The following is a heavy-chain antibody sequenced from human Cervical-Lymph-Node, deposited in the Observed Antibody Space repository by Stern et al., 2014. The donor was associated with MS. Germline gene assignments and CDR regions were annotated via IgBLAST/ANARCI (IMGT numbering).Heavy chain of an antibody. D-gene: IGHD3-10*01. J-gene: IGHJ5*02. Sequence: QMQLVQSGAEVKKPGSSVRVSCKASGGSFKSYAFNWLRQAPGQGLEWIGDIVPMFAKANYAQKFQGRVTVTADEATNTVYMELSFLTSEDTAVYYCARERSIHYPAFAPWGQGTLVTVSS. V-gene: IGHV1-69*01. CDR1: GGSFKSYA. CDR3: ARERSIHYPAFAP. CDR2: IVPMFAKA.